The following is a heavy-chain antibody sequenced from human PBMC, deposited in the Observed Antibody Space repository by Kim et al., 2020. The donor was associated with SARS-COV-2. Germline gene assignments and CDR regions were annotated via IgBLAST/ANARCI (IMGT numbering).Heavy chain of an antibody. CDR3: ARTAPRRSSTAYYFYGLDV. D-gene: IGHD3-22*01. Sequence: SETLSLTCTVSGGSISSFYWSWVRQPPGKGLEWFAFLSYDGNTNYNPSLKSRVTISRDTSKNQFSLMVTSVSAADTAVYFCARTAPRRSSTAYYFYGLDVWGQGATVIVSS. CDR2: LSYDGNT. V-gene: IGHV4-59*01. J-gene: IGHJ6*02. CDR1: GGSISSFY.